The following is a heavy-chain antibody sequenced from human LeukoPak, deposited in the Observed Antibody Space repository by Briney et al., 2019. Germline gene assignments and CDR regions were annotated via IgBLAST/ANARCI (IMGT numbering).Heavy chain of an antibody. V-gene: IGHV4-59*08. CDR2: IYYSGST. CDR1: GGSISSYY. CDR3: AXXXXXXXGYYSPFDY. J-gene: IGHJ4*02. Sequence: SETLSLTCTVSGGSISSYYWSWIRQPPGKGLEWIGYIYYSGSTNYNPSLKSRVTISVDTSKNQFSLKLSSVTAADTAVYYCAXXXXXXXGYYSPFDYWGQGTLVTVSS. D-gene: IGHD3-22*01.